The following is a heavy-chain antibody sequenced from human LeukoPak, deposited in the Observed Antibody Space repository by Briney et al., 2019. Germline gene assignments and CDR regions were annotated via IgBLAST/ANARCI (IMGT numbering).Heavy chain of an antibody. J-gene: IGHJ5*02. CDR2: IYYTGRT. Sequence: SETLSLTCTVSGGSISSSGHSWGWIRQPPGKGLEWTGSIYYTGRTYYNPSLKSRVTISVDTSKNQFSLKLSSVTAADTAVYYCAQSLGSSNWIGNWFDPWGQGTLVTVSS. V-gene: IGHV4-39*01. CDR3: AQSLGSSNWIGNWFDP. D-gene: IGHD6-13*01. CDR1: GGSISSSGHS.